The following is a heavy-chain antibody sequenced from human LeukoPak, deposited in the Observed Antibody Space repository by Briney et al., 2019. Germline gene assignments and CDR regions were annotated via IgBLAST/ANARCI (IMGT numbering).Heavy chain of an antibody. Sequence: ASVKVSCRASGYILTADRMHRVPQAPGQGLEWMGWINPNSGGTNYAQKFQGRVTMTRDTSISTAYMELSRLRSDDTAVYSSARDPILGVVPGFPVPLDYWGQGTLVTVSS. J-gene: IGHJ4*02. D-gene: IGHD3-3*01. V-gene: IGHV1-2*02. CDR3: ARDPILGVVPGFPVPLDY. CDR1: GYILTADR. CDR2: INPNSGGT.